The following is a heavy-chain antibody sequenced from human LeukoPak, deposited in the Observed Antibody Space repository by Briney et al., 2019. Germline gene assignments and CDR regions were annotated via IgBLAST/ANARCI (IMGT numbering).Heavy chain of an antibody. V-gene: IGHV1-69*13. Sequence: SVKVSCKASGGTFSSYAISWVRQAPGQGLEWMGGIIPIFGTANYAQKFQGRVTIAADESTSTAYMELSSLRSEDTAVYYCARRGPAAMGGGEAFDIWGQGAMVTVSS. CDR3: ARRGPAAMGGGEAFDI. CDR1: GGTFSSYA. D-gene: IGHD2-2*01. J-gene: IGHJ3*02. CDR2: IIPIFGTA.